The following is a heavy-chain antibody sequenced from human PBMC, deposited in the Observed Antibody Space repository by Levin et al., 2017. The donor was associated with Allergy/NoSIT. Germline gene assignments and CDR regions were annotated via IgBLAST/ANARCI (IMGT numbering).Heavy chain of an antibody. CDR1: GFTFSNAW. D-gene: IGHD3-22*01. CDR2: IKSKTDGGTT. CDR3: TTDRSITMIVYDGAPQGK. V-gene: IGHV3-15*01. Sequence: PGGSLRLSCAASGFTFSNAWMSWVRQAPGKGLEWVGRIKSKTDGGTTDYAAPVKGRFTISRDDSKNTLYLQMNSLKTEDTAVYYCTTDRSITMIVYDGAPQGKWGQGTLVTVSS. J-gene: IGHJ4*02.